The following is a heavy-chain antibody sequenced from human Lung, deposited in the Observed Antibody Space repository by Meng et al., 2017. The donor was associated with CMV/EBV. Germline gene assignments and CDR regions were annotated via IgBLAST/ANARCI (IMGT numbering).Heavy chain of an antibody. CDR3: ASGTPGRSYCDY. CDR2: FVNYVDT. J-gene: IGHJ4*02. Sequence: QVQLLQSGPEVKKPGASVRVSCKASGYTFGSYGICWVRQAPGQGLEWMGWFVNYVDTYPAPKFQGRVIMTTDTHTNTAFMELRSLTSDDTAVYYCASGTPGRSYCDYWGQGTLVTVSS. V-gene: IGHV1-18*01. D-gene: IGHD2-15*01. CDR1: GYTFGSYG.